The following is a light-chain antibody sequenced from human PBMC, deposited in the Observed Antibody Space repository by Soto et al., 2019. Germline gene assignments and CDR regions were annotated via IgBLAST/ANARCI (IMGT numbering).Light chain of an antibody. V-gene: IGLV2-23*01. CDR1: SSDVGAYNF. CDR3: RSYAGSGTYV. J-gene: IGLJ1*01. Sequence: QSVLTPPDSVSGSPGQSITISCTGTSSDVGAYNFVSWYQQHPGKAPRLMIYEDSKRPSGVSNRFSGSKSGNTASLTISGLQAEDEADYYCRSYAGSGTYVFGTGTKVTVL. CDR2: EDS.